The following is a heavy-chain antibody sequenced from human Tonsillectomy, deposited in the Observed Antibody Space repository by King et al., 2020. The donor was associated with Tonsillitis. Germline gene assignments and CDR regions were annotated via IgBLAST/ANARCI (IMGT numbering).Heavy chain of an antibody. CDR1: GGSINFYY. CDR3: ARDRPRPDHWYDP. J-gene: IGHJ5*02. D-gene: IGHD2-2*01. V-gene: IGHV4-59*01. Sequence: QLQESGPGLVKPSETLSLTCTVSGGSINFYYWTWIRQPPGEGLEWIGYIYSDDGSTSYNPSLQSRVTISIEKSKNQFSLKLISVTAPDTAVYYCARDRPRPDHWYDPWGQGTLVTVSS. CDR2: IYSDDGST.